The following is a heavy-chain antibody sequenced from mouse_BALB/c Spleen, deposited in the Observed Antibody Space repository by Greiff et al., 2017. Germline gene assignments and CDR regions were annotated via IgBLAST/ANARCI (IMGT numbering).Heavy chain of an antibody. CDR3: ARERYDKDWFAY. CDR1: GFSLTSYG. V-gene: IGHV2-9*02. Sequence: VKLVESGPGLVAPSQSLSITCTVSGFSLTSYGVHWVRQPPGKGLEWLGVIWAGGSTNYNSALMSRLSISKDNSKSQVFLKMNSLQTDDTAMYYCARERYDKDWFAYWGQGTLVTVSA. J-gene: IGHJ3*01. D-gene: IGHD2-14*01. CDR2: IWAGGST.